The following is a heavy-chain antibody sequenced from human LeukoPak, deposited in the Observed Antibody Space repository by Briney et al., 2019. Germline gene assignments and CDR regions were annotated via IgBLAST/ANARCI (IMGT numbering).Heavy chain of an antibody. CDR3: ARVHDFWGGRWFDP. D-gene: IGHD3-3*01. CDR1: GGSISSYY. Sequence: SSETLSLTCTVSGGSISSYYWGWIRQPPGKGLEWIGYIYYSGSTNYNPSLKSRVTISVDTSKNQFSLKLSSVTAADTAVYYCARVHDFWGGRWFDPWGQGTLVTVSS. CDR2: IYYSGST. J-gene: IGHJ5*02. V-gene: IGHV4-59*01.